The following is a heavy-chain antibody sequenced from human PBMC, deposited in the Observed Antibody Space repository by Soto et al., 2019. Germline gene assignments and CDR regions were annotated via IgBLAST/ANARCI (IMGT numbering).Heavy chain of an antibody. Sequence: ETLSLTCAFSCGSITIYFWSWIRQSPGKGLEWIGYIYYSGSTKYNPSLQSRVTMSVDTSKNQFSLKLSSVTAADTAMYYCARDRYYDSTGYYDYWGQGTLVTVSS. CDR1: CGSITIYF. CDR3: ARDRYYDSTGYYDY. D-gene: IGHD3-22*01. CDR2: IYYSGST. J-gene: IGHJ4*02. V-gene: IGHV4-59*01.